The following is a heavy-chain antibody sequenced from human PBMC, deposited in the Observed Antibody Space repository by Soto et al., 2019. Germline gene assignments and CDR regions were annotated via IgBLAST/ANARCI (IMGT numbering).Heavy chain of an antibody. Sequence: GGSLRLSCAASGFTVSRNYMSWVRQAPGKGLEWVSVIYSGGSTYYGDSVKGSFTISRDNSKNKLYLQMNSLSAEDTAVYYCARLAPLESLVVVVADAFDIWGQGTMVTVSS. D-gene: IGHD2-15*01. CDR2: IYSGGST. CDR1: GFTVSRNY. V-gene: IGHV3-66*01. CDR3: ARLAPLESLVVVVADAFDI. J-gene: IGHJ3*02.